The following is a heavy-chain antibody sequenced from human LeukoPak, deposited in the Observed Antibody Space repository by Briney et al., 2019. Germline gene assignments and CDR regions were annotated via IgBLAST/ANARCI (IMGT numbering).Heavy chain of an antibody. CDR1: GFTVSSNY. J-gene: IGHJ4*02. CDR2: IYSGGST. Sequence: GGSLRLSCAASGFTVSSNYMSWVRQAPGKGLEWVSVIYSGGSTYYADSVKGRFTISRDNSKNTLYLQMNSLRAEDTAVYYCARAIVAYGPRGFDYWGQGTLVTVSS. CDR3: ARAIVAYGPRGFDY. D-gene: IGHD2-15*01. V-gene: IGHV3-53*01.